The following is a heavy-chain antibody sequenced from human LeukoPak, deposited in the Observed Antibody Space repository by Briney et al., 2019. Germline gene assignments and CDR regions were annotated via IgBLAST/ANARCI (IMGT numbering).Heavy chain of an antibody. Sequence: VGSLRLSCAASGFTFSNAWMSWVRQAPGKGLEWVGRIKSKTDGGTTDYAAPVKGRFTISRDDSKNTLYLQMNSLKTEDTAVYYCTSIAAAGTVGWGYYFDYWGQGTLVTVSS. CDR1: GFTFSNAW. J-gene: IGHJ4*02. CDR3: TSIAAAGTVGWGYYFDY. D-gene: IGHD6-13*01. CDR2: IKSKTDGGTT. V-gene: IGHV3-15*01.